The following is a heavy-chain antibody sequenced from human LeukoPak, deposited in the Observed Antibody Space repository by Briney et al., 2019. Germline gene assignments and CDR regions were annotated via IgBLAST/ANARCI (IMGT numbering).Heavy chain of an antibody. D-gene: IGHD3-3*01. Sequence: SETLSLTCTVSGGSISNYYWSWIRQPAGKGLEWIGRKYARGSSNYNPPVQSRVTMSVDTSKNQFSLKLSSVTAADTAVYYCASSGASGYYTSHYFDYWGQGTLVTVSS. CDR3: ASSGASGYYTSHYFDY. V-gene: IGHV4-4*07. CDR2: KYARGSS. CDR1: GGSISNYY. J-gene: IGHJ4*02.